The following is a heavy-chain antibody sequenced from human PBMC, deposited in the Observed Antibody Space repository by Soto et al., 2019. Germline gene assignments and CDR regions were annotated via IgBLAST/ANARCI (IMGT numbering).Heavy chain of an antibody. Sequence: EVQLLESGGDLVQPGGSLRLSCAASGFTFSTYAMSWVRQAPGKGLEWVSTINTSGGSTYYADSVKGRFTISRDNSKNTLSLQMNSLRPEDTAVYYCAKFYGGKSAHTDPLGPWGQGTLVTVSS. CDR2: INTSGGST. CDR1: GFTFSTYA. V-gene: IGHV3-23*01. CDR3: AKFYGGKSAHTDPLGP. J-gene: IGHJ5*02. D-gene: IGHD2-15*01.